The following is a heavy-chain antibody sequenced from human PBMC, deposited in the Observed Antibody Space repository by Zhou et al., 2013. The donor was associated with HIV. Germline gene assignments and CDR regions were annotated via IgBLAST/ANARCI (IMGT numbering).Heavy chain of an antibody. Sequence: LVQSGPELQGPGGSVKISCRASGYTFTSFGIHWVRQAPGQGLEWVGWISGHNDMTDSAQRLQGRVSLTTDTSTNTAYMELSSLRSEDTGVYYCARHRRYGDNSYAFDIWGQGTMVTVSS. CDR3: ARHRRYGDNSYAFDI. J-gene: IGHJ3*02. V-gene: IGHV1-18*01. CDR2: ISGHNDMT. D-gene: IGHD2-21*01. CDR1: GYTFTSFG.